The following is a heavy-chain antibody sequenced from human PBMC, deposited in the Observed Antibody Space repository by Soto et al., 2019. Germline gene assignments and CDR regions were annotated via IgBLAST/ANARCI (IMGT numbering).Heavy chain of an antibody. J-gene: IGHJ4*02. D-gene: IGHD2-2*01. Sequence: GGSLRLSCAASGFTFSSYAMSWVRQAPGKGLEWVSAISGSGGSTYYADSVKGRLTISGDNSKNTLYLQMNSLRAEDTAVYYCAKVAMSVIYFDYWGQGTLVTVSS. CDR2: ISGSGGST. CDR3: AKVAMSVIYFDY. CDR1: GFTFSSYA. V-gene: IGHV3-23*01.